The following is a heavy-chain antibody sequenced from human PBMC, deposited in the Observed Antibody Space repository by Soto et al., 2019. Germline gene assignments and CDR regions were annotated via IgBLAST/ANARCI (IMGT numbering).Heavy chain of an antibody. CDR2: MNPNSSNT. D-gene: IGHD3-22*01. Sequence: QVQLVQSGAEVKKPGVSVKVACKASGYTFTSYDINWVRQATGQGLEWMGWMNPNSSNTGYAQKFQGRVTMTRNTSISTAYMELSSLRSEDTAVYYCARSHRSGYYYPYYFDYWGQGTLVTVSS. V-gene: IGHV1-8*01. CDR1: GYTFTSYD. CDR3: ARSHRSGYYYPYYFDY. J-gene: IGHJ4*02.